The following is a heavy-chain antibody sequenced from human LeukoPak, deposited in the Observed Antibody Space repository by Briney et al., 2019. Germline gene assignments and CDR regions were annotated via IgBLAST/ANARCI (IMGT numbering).Heavy chain of an antibody. CDR1: GFTFSSYG. J-gene: IGHJ4*02. CDR2: ISCDGSNK. V-gene: IGHV3-30*18. CDR3: ANLAWSGADFDY. Sequence: TGGSLRLSCAASGFTFSSYGMHWVRQAPGKGLEWVAVISCDGSNKYYADSVKGRFTISRDNSKNTLYLQMNSLRAEDTAVYYCANLAWSGADFDYWGQGTLVTVSS. D-gene: IGHD1-26*01.